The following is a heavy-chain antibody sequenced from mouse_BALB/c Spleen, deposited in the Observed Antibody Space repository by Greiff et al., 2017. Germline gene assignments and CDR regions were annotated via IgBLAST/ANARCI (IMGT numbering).Heavy chain of an antibody. V-gene: IGHV1-63*01. J-gene: IGHJ4*01. Sequence: QVQLQQSGAELVRPGTSVKISCKASGYAFTNYWLGWVKQRPGHGLEWIGDIYPGSGNTYYNEKFKGKATLTADKSSSTAYMQLSSLTSEDSAVYFCARVGSYGGAMDYWGQGTSVTVSS. D-gene: IGHD1-1*01. CDR3: ARVGSYGGAMDY. CDR2: IYPGSGNT. CDR1: GYAFTNYW.